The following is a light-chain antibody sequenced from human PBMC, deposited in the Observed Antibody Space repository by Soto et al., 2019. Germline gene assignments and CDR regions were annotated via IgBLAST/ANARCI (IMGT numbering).Light chain of an antibody. Sequence: VQMTQSPSSLSASIGDRVTITCRASQSISRYLHWYQHKPGKAPKLLIYAASSLQSGVPSRFSGSGSGTDFTLTISSLQPEDFATYYCQESYSTPLWTFGQGTKVDVK. V-gene: IGKV1-39*01. CDR2: AAS. J-gene: IGKJ1*01. CDR3: QESYSTPLWT. CDR1: QSISRY.